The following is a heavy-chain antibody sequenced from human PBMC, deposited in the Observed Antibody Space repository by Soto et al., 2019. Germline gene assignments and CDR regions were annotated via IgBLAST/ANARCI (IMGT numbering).Heavy chain of an antibody. CDR3: TRPPHGSDGAF. J-gene: IGHJ4*02. D-gene: IGHD3-10*01. CDR2: IYPHDSDT. CDR1: GYSFPNYW. V-gene: IGHV5-51*01. Sequence: GESLKISCKGFGYSFPNYWIGWVRQMPGKGLEWMGMIYPHDSDTRYSPSFQGRVTISADKSGSTVFLQWSSLKASDTAMYYCTRPPHGSDGAFWGQGTQVTVSS.